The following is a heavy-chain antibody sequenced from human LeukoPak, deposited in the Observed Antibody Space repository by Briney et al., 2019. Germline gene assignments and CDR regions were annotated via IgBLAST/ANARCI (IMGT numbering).Heavy chain of an antibody. V-gene: IGHV3-30-3*01. Sequence: PGGSLRLSCAASGFTFSSYAMHWVRQAPGKGLEWVAVISYDGSNKYYADSVKGRFTISRDNSKNTLYLQMNSLGVEDTAVYYCARDHSSSAWGQGTLVTVSS. D-gene: IGHD6-6*01. J-gene: IGHJ5*02. CDR2: ISYDGSNK. CDR1: GFTFSSYA. CDR3: ARDHSSSA.